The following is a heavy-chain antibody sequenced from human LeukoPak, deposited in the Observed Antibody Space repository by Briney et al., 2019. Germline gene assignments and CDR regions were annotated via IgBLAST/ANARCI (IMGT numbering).Heavy chain of an antibody. V-gene: IGHV4-39*07. CDR3: ARDVLNYYDFWSGNWFDP. Sequence: SETLSLTCTVSGGSISSSSYYWGWIRQPPGKGLEWIGSIYHSGSTYYNPSLKSRVTISVDTSKNQFSLKLSSVTAADTAVYYCARDVLNYYDFWSGNWFDPWGQGTLVTVSS. CDR1: GGSISSSSYY. J-gene: IGHJ5*02. CDR2: IYHSGST. D-gene: IGHD3-3*01.